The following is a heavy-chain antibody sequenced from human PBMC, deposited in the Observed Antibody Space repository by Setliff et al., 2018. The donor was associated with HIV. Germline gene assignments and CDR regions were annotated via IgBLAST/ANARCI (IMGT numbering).Heavy chain of an antibody. J-gene: IGHJ4*02. CDR3: AKAGFSTIFGVANPGGFDY. V-gene: IGHV3-23*01. D-gene: IGHD3-3*01. CDR1: RFTFSSYA. CDR2: ISGSGGST. Sequence: GGSLRLSCAASRFTFSSYAMSWVRQAPGKGLEWVSDISGSGGSTYYADSVKGRFTISRDNSKNTLYLQMNSLRVEDTAVYYCAKAGFSTIFGVANPGGFDYWGQGTLVTVSS.